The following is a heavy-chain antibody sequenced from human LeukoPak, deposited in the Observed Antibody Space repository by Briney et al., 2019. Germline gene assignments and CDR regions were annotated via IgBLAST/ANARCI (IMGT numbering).Heavy chain of an antibody. J-gene: IGHJ4*02. Sequence: SETLSLTCTVSGGSISSDGYFWSWIRLHPGKGLEWIGYIYYSGSTYYNPSLKSRVTISVDTSKNRFSLRLTSVTAADTAVYYCARERAIPSEYFDYWGQGTLVTVSS. CDR3: ARERAIPSEYFDY. CDR1: GGSISSDGYF. V-gene: IGHV4-31*03. CDR2: IYYSGST.